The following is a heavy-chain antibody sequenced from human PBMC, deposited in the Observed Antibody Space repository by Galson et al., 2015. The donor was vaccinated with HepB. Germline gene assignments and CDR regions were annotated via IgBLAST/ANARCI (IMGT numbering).Heavy chain of an antibody. CDR1: GFTFSSYG. D-gene: IGHD6-13*01. CDR2: IWYDGSNK. Sequence: SLRLSCAASGFTFSSYGMHWVRQAPGKGLEWVAVIWYDGSNKYYADSVKGRFTISRDNSKNTLYLQMNSLRAEDTAVYYCARGSMYSSSWHATSYYFDYWGQGTLVTVSS. J-gene: IGHJ4*02. CDR3: ARGSMYSSSWHATSYYFDY. V-gene: IGHV3-33*01.